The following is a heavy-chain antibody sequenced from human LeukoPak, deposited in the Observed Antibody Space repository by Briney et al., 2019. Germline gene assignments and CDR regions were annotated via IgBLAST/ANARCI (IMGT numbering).Heavy chain of an antibody. CDR1: GGSISSGGYY. CDR3: ARRIPVAGLFDY. CDR2: IFYSGST. V-gene: IGHV4-31*03. J-gene: IGHJ4*02. D-gene: IGHD6-19*01. Sequence: PSQTLSLTRTVSGGSISSGGYYWSWIRQHPGKGPEWIGYIFYSGSTYYNPSLKSRVTISQETSKNQFSMKLSSVTAADTAVYYCARRIPVAGLFDYWGQGTLVTVSS.